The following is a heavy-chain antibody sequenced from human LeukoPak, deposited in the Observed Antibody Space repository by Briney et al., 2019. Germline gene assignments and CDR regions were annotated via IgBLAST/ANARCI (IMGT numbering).Heavy chain of an antibody. CDR3: AKDLYYDSSGYEFDY. J-gene: IGHJ4*02. V-gene: IGHV3-30*04. CDR1: GFTFSSYA. CDR2: ISYDGSNK. Sequence: GGSLRLSCAASGFTFSSYAMHWVRQAPGKGLEWVAVISYDGSNKYYADSVKGRFTISRDNSKNTLYLQMNSLRAEDTAVYYCAKDLYYDSSGYEFDYWGQGTLVTVSS. D-gene: IGHD3-22*01.